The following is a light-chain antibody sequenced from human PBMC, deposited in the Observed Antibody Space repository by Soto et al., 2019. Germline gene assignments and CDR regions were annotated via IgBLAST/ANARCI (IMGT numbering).Light chain of an antibody. Sequence: QSALTQPASVSGSPGQSITISCTGTSSDVGGYNYVSWYQQHPGKAPKLMIYDVSNRPSGVSNRFSGSKSGNTASLTISGLQAEDEADYYCSSYTSSSTVVFGGGTXXTXL. CDR2: DVS. CDR1: SSDVGGYNY. V-gene: IGLV2-14*01. J-gene: IGLJ2*01. CDR3: SSYTSSSTVV.